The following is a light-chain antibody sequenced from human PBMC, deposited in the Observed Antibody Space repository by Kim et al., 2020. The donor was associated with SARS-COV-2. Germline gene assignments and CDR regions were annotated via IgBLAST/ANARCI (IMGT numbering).Light chain of an antibody. CDR3: QQYDNWPRT. Sequence: VSPGERATLSWGASQSIGSNLAWFQRKPGQPPRLLIYAASTRATAIPARFSGSGSGTEFTLTISSLQSDDVAVYFCQQYDNWPRTFGQGTKVDIK. CDR1: QSIGSN. J-gene: IGKJ1*01. V-gene: IGKV3-15*01. CDR2: AAS.